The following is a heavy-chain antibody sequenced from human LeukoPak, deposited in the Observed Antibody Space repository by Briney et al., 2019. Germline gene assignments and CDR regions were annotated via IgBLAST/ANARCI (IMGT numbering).Heavy chain of an antibody. CDR1: GLTFSSYA. CDR2: ISYDGSNK. J-gene: IGHJ4*02. Sequence: GGSLRLSCAASGLTFSSYAMHWVRQAPGKGLEWVAVISYDGSNKYYADSVKGRITISRDNSKNTLYLQMSSLRPEDTAVYYCARDRCSSTSCYPYPIPDYWGQGTLVTVSS. V-gene: IGHV3-30-3*01. D-gene: IGHD2-2*01. CDR3: ARDRCSSTSCYPYPIPDY.